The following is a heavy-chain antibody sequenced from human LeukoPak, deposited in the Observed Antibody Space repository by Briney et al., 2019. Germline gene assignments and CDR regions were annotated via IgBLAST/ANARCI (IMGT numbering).Heavy chain of an antibody. CDR2: FDPEDGET. J-gene: IGHJ5*01. CDR1: GYTFTGYY. V-gene: IGHV1-24*01. CDR3: ATVMRWLIFNWFDS. Sequence: ASVKVSCKASGYTFTGYYMHWVRQAPGQGLEWMGGFDPEDGETIYAQKFQGRVTMTEDTSTDTAYMELSSLRSEDTAVYYCATVMRWLIFNWFDSWGQGTLVTVSS. D-gene: IGHD5-24*01.